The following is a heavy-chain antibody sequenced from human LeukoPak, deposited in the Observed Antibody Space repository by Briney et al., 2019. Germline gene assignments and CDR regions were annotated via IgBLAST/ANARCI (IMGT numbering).Heavy chain of an antibody. CDR1: GYTFTDYY. Sequence: ASVKVSCKASGYTFTDYYIHWVRQAPGQGLEWMGMIYPRDGSTSYAQRFQDRVTATRDTSTSTVHMELSGLRSEDTAVYYCARDQEGFDYWGRGTLVTVSS. CDR3: ARDQEGFDY. J-gene: IGHJ4*02. CDR2: IYPRDGST. V-gene: IGHV1-46*01.